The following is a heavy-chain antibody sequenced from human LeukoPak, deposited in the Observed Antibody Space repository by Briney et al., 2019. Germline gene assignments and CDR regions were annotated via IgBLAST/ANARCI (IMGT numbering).Heavy chain of an antibody. V-gene: IGHV3-7*01. CDR2: IKQDGSEK. CDR3: ARDPYNGYYGDDYYYYMDV. Sequence: GGSLRLSCAASGFTFSSYWMHWVRQAPGKGLEWVANIKQDGSEKYYVDSVKGRFTISRDNAKNSLSLQMNSLRAEDTAVYYCARDPYNGYYGDDYYYYMDVWGKGTTVTISS. CDR1: GFTFSSYW. D-gene: IGHD4-17*01. J-gene: IGHJ6*03.